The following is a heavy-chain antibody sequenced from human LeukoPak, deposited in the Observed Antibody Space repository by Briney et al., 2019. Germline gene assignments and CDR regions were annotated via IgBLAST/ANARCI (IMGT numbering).Heavy chain of an antibody. Sequence: ASVKVSCKASGYTFTSYYMHWVRQAPGQGLEWMGWINPNSGGTNYAQKFQGRVTMTRDTSISTAYMELSRLRSDDTAVYYCARVMVRGVIIPYYWGQGTLVTVSS. V-gene: IGHV1-2*02. D-gene: IGHD3-10*01. CDR2: INPNSGGT. CDR1: GYTFTSYY. CDR3: ARVMVRGVIIPYY. J-gene: IGHJ4*02.